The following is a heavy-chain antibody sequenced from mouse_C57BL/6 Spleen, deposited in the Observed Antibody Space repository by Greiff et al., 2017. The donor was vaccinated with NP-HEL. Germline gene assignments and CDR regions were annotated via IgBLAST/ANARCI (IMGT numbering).Heavy chain of an antibody. CDR3: ARVGTGGTTCFDY. J-gene: IGHJ2*01. CDR1: GFTFSSYA. V-gene: IGHV5-4*01. D-gene: IGHD2-1*01. CDR2: ISDGGSYT. Sequence: EVQLVESGGGLVKPGGSLKLSCAASGFTFSSYAMSWVRQTPEKRLEWVATISDGGSYTYYPDNVKGRFTISRDNAKNNLYLQMSHLKSEDTAMYYCARVGTGGTTCFDYWGQGTTLTVSS.